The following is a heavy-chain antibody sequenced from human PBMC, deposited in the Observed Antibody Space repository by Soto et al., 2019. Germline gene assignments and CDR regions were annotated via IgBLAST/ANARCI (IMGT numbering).Heavy chain of an antibody. CDR1: SFTFTKAW. V-gene: IGHV3-15*07. J-gene: IGHJ4*02. D-gene: IGHD3-3*01. CDR3: LYYDFWSGQDARHDC. Sequence: PGGSLRLSCAGSSFTFTKAWMHWVRQAPGKGLEWVGRIKSKTDGGTPDYATPVKGRFTISRDDSKNTLYLQMNSLKTEDTAVYYCLYYDFWSGQDARHDCWGQGT. CDR2: IKSKTDGGTP.